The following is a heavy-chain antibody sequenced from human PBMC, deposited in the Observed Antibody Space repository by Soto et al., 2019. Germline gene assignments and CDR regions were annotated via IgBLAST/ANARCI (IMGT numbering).Heavy chain of an antibody. J-gene: IGHJ6*02. V-gene: IGHV7-4-1*01. Sequence: GASVKLSCKASGYTFTSYSMNWVRQAPGQGLEWMGWINTNTGNPTYAQGFTGRFVFSLDTSVSTAYLQICSLKAEDTAVYYCARDGGGYDFWSGYLGGIYYYYGLDVWGQGTTVTVSS. CDR1: GYTFTSYS. CDR2: INTNTGNP. CDR3: ARDGGGYDFWSGYLGGIYYYYGLDV. D-gene: IGHD3-3*01.